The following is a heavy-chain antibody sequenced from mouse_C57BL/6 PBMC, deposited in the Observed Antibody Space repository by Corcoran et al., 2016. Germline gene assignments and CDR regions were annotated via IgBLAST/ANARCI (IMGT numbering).Heavy chain of an antibody. V-gene: IGHV1-26*01. Sequence: EVQLQQSGPELVKPGASVKISCKASGYTFTDNYMNWVKQSHGKSLEWIGDINPNNGGTSYNQKFKGKATLTVDKSSSTAYMELRSLTSEDSAVYYWARRGYYGSSHWYFDVWGTGTTVTVSS. CDR2: INPNNGGT. D-gene: IGHD1-1*01. CDR3: ARRGYYGSSHWYFDV. CDR1: GYTFTDNY. J-gene: IGHJ1*03.